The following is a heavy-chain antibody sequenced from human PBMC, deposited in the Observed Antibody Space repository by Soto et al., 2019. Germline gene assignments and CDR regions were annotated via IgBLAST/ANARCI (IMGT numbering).Heavy chain of an antibody. CDR1: GGSFSGYY. D-gene: IGHD3-10*01. J-gene: IGHJ5*02. Sequence: SETLSLTCAVYGGSFSGYYWSWIRQPPGKGLEWIGEINHSGSTNYNPSLKSRVTISVDTSKNQFSLKLSSVTAADTAVYYCARGLFGTMVRGVTRPYNWFDPWGQGTLVTVS. CDR3: ARGLFGTMVRGVTRPYNWFDP. V-gene: IGHV4-34*01. CDR2: INHSGST.